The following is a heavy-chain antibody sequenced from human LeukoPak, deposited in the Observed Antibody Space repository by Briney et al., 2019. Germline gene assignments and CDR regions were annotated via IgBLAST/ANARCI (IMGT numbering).Heavy chain of an antibody. V-gene: IGHV5-51*01. CDR3: ARRYGSGDFDY. CDR2: IYPGDSDT. D-gene: IGHD3-10*01. CDR1: GSHFTNYW. J-gene: IGHJ4*02. Sequence: PGAAPQICGEGAGSHFTNYWSGWGRPGPGKGVEWMGIIYPGDSDTRDSPSFQGQVTISADKSISTAYLQWSSLKASDTAMYYCARRYGSGDFDYWGQGTLVTVSS.